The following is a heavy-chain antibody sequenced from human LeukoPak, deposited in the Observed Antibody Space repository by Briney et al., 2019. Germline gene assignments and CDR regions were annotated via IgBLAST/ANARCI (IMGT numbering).Heavy chain of an antibody. J-gene: IGHJ4*02. V-gene: IGHV4-4*07. CDR2: IYISGST. D-gene: IGHD6-19*01. CDR1: GGSIRSYY. Sequence: SETLSLTCTVSGGSIRSYYWSWIRQPAEKGLEWIGRIYISGSTNYNPSHKSRVTMSVDTSKNQFSLKLSSVTAADTAMYYCARAPEFSSGWLLDYWGQGTLVTVSS. CDR3: ARAPEFSSGWLLDY.